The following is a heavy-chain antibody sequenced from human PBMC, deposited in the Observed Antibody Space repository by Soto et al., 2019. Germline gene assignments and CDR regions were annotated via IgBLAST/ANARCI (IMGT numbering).Heavy chain of an antibody. CDR3: AKVVDEGSVNDALDI. V-gene: IGHV3-23*01. Sequence: EAQLLESGGGLVQPGGSLRLSCAASGFTFNTFALTWVRQAPGKGLEWVSSITVDGGSTYDVDSVKGRFTVSRDNSKNTLYLQMGNLRAEDTAVYYCAKVVDEGSVNDALDIWGQGTMVTVSS. CDR1: GFTFNTFA. J-gene: IGHJ3*02. CDR2: ITVDGGST.